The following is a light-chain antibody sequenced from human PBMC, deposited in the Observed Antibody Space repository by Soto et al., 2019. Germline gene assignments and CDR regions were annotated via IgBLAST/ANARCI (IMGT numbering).Light chain of an antibody. CDR3: MQGTHWPPYT. J-gene: IGKJ2*01. Sequence: DVVMTQSPLSLPVTLGQPASISCRSSQSLVYSDRNTYLNWFQQRPGQSPRRLIYKVSNRDSGVPDRFGGSGSGTDFTLKISRVEAEDVGVYYCMQGTHWPPYTFGQGTKLEIK. CDR1: QSLVYSDRNTY. V-gene: IGKV2-30*01. CDR2: KVS.